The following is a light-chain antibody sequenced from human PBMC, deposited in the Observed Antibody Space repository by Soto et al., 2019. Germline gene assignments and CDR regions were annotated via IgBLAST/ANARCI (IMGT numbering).Light chain of an antibody. V-gene: IGKV3-11*01. Sequence: EIVLTQSPATLSLSPWERATLSCRASQSVSSYLAWYQQKPGQAPRLLIYDASNRATGIPARFSGSGSGTDFTLTISSLEPEDFAVYYCQQYGSSFTFGPGTKVDIK. CDR2: DAS. CDR1: QSVSSY. J-gene: IGKJ3*01. CDR3: QQYGSSFT.